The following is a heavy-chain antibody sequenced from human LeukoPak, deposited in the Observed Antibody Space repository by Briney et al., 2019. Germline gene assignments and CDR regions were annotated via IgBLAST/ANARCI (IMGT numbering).Heavy chain of an antibody. D-gene: IGHD2-8*01. Sequence: GGSLRLSCAASGFTFSNYAMTWVRQAPGKGLEWVSTIGGGPVYYADSAKGRFTISRDDSKNTLFLQMNSLRAEDTAIYYCAKDSYSHNGIFDALDIWGQGTMVTVSS. CDR3: AKDSYSHNGIFDALDI. J-gene: IGHJ3*02. CDR1: GFTFSNYA. V-gene: IGHV3-23*01. CDR2: IGGGPV.